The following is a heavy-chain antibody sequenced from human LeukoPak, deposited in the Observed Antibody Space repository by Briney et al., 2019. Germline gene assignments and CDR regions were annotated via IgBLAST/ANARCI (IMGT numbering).Heavy chain of an antibody. CDR3: VRHESGSGDSNAFFDY. CDR1: GGSISSSSLY. D-gene: IGHD2-21*01. J-gene: IGHJ4*02. CDR2: IFYSGSP. V-gene: IGHV4-39*01. Sequence: SETLSLTCTVSGGSISSSSLYWGWIRQPPGKGLAWIGSIFYSGSPDYNSSLKSRIAISVDTSKNQFSLKLNSVTAADTAVYYCVRHESGSGDSNAFFDYWGQGILVTVSS.